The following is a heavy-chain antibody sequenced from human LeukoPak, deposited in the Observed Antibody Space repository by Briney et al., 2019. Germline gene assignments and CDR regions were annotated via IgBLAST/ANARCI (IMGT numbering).Heavy chain of an antibody. CDR2: INSGSSYI. Sequence: GGSLRLSCAASGFTFSTYTMHWVRQAPGKGLEWVSSINSGSSYIYYASSVKGRFTISRDNAKNSLYLQMNSLRGEDTAVYYCARGGGYNYGFPEFYFDYRGQGTLVTVSS. D-gene: IGHD5-18*01. V-gene: IGHV3-21*01. J-gene: IGHJ4*02. CDR1: GFTFSTYT. CDR3: ARGGGYNYGFPEFYFDY.